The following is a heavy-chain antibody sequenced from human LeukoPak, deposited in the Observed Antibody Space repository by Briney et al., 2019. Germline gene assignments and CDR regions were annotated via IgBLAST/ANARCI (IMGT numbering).Heavy chain of an antibody. Sequence: SETLSLTCTVSGGSISSYYWSWIRQPPGKGLEWIGYIYYSGSTNYNPSLKSRVTISVDTSKTQFSLKLSSVTAADTAVYYCARGGEYQLLYTNNWFDPWGQGTLVTVSS. V-gene: IGHV4-59*01. CDR2: IYYSGST. CDR1: GGSISSYY. CDR3: ARGGEYQLLYTNNWFDP. D-gene: IGHD2-2*02. J-gene: IGHJ5*02.